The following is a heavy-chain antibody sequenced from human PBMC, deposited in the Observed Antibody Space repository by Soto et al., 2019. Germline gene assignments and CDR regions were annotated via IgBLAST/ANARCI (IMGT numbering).Heavy chain of an antibody. CDR2: ISSSSSYI. V-gene: IGHV3-21*01. CDR3: AREFSITIFGVHTLYYYGMDV. CDR1: GFTFSSYS. Sequence: GGSLRLSCAASGFTFSSYSMNWVRQAPGKGLEWVSSISSSSSYIYYADSVKGRFTISRDNAKNSLYLQINSLRAEDTAVYYCAREFSITIFGVHTLYYYGMDVWGQGTTVTVS. D-gene: IGHD3-3*01. J-gene: IGHJ6*02.